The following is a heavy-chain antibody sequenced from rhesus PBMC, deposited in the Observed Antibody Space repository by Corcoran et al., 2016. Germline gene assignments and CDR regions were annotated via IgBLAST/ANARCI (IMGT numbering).Heavy chain of an antibody. CDR2: ISGSSGST. V-gene: IGHV4-65*01. D-gene: IGHD3-3*01. CDR1: GGSVHSSHW. J-gene: IGHJ4*01. CDR3: ARDWTDYCLDY. Sequence: QVQLQESGPGLVKPSEALSLTCAVSGGSVHSSHWWSWIRQPPGKGLEWIGYISGSSGSTYYNPSLKGRVTMSTDTSKNQFSRKLSCVTAADTAVYYSARDWTDYCLDYWGQGVLVTVSS.